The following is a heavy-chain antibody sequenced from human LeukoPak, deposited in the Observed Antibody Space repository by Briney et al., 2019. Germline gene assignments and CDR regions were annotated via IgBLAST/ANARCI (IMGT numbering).Heavy chain of an antibody. V-gene: IGHV3-30*04. D-gene: IGHD3-10*01. CDR3: ARVSKPGWFDYYYMDV. CDR1: GFTFYSYA. CDR2: VLSDGSDQ. J-gene: IGHJ6*03. Sequence: GALRLSCAASGFTFYSYAMKWVRQAPGKGLEWLAVVLSDGSDQYYGDSVQGRFTVSRDNSKNTLYLQMDNLRFEDTAVYYCARVSKPGWFDYYYMDVWGKGTTVIVSS.